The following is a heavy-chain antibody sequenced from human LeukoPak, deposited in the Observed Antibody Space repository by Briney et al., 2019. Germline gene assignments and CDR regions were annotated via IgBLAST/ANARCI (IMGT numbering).Heavy chain of an antibody. Sequence: GGSLRLSCAASGFIFNNYGLIWVRQAPGKGLQWVSAISNDGGGTSYADFVKGRFTISRDNSKNTLFLQMSSLRAEDTALYYCAKGGSGYFADLWGQGTLVTVSS. J-gene: IGHJ5*02. CDR1: GFIFNNYG. D-gene: IGHD3-22*01. V-gene: IGHV3-23*01. CDR3: AKGGSGYFADL. CDR2: ISNDGGGT.